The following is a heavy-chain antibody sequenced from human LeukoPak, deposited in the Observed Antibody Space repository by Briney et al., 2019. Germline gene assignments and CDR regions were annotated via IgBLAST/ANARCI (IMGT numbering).Heavy chain of an antibody. D-gene: IGHD2-15*01. CDR3: ASSNCSGGSCYFQH. J-gene: IGHJ1*01. Sequence: PGGSLRLSCAASGFTFSSYEMNWVRQAPGKGLEWASYISSSASTIYYADSVKGRFTISRDNAKNSLYLQMNSLRAEDTAVYYCASSNCSGGSCYFQHWGQGTLVTVSS. CDR2: ISSSASTI. CDR1: GFTFSSYE. V-gene: IGHV3-48*03.